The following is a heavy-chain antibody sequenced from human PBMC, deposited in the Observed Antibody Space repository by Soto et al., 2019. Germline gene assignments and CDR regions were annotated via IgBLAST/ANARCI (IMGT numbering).Heavy chain of an antibody. D-gene: IGHD4-17*01. V-gene: IGHV4-39*05. Sequence: SETPSLTCTVSGGSIGSSSYYWCGIRQPPGKGLEWIGSIYYSGSTYYNPSLKSRVTISVDTSKNQFSLKLSSVTAADTAVYYWALLPCTDYGGTFDAWGQGTLVSVSS. CDR1: GGSIGSSSYY. CDR3: ALLPCTDYGGTFDA. J-gene: IGHJ5*01. CDR2: IYYSGST.